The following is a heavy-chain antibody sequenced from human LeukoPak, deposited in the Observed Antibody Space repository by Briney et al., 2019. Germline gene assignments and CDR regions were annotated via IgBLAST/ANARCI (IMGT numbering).Heavy chain of an antibody. D-gene: IGHD3-10*01. CDR1: GVTFTNAW. CDR2: SKSKTDGGTT. CDR3: MSRGS. Sequence: GGSLRLSCAGPGVTFTNAWMSWVRQAPGKGLEWVGHSKSKTDGGTTDYTAPVKGRFTISRDDSQNTLYLQMNSLKTEDTAMYYCMSRGSWGQGTLVTVSS. J-gene: IGHJ5*02. V-gene: IGHV3-15*01.